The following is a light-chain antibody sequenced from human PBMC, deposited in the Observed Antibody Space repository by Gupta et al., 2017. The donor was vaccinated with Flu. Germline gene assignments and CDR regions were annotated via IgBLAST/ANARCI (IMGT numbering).Light chain of an antibody. Sequence: RGTISCAGSTYNMKTYNVNWYQQFPGTAPKLLIYNDDHRPSGVPDRFSGSKSGTSASLAISGLQAEDEADYYCARWHIEGNGQMFGGGTKLAVL. J-gene: IGLJ3*02. V-gene: IGLV1-44*01. CDR3: ARWHIEGNGQM. CDR1: TYNMKTYN. CDR2: NDD.